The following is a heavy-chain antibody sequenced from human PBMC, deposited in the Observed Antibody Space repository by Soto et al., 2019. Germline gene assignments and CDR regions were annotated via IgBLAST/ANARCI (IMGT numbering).Heavy chain of an antibody. J-gene: IGHJ4*02. V-gene: IGHV4-39*01. CDR1: GGAIRSSSYY. Sequence: QLQLQESGPGLVKPSETLSLTCPVSGGAIRSSSYYWGGIRQPPGKGLEWIGSIYYSGSTYYNPALKSRVTISVDTSKNQFSLKLSSVTAADTAVYYCARLSNRDGYWGQGTLVTVSS. CDR3: ARLSNRDGY. CDR2: IYYSGST.